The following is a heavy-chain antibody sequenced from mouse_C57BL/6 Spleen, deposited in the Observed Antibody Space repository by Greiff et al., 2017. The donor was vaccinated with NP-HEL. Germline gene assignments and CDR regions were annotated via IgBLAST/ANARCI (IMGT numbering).Heavy chain of an antibody. CDR3: ARDPTIVTTGGYFDV. D-gene: IGHD2-5*01. CDR1: GFTFSSYA. Sequence: EVKLEESGGGLVKPGGSLKLSCAASGFTFSSYAMSWVRQTPEKRLEWVATISDGGSYTYYPDNVKGRFTISRDNAKNNLYLQMSHLKSEDTAMYYCARDPTIVTTGGYFDVWGTGTTVTVSS. V-gene: IGHV5-4*01. CDR2: ISDGGSYT. J-gene: IGHJ1*03.